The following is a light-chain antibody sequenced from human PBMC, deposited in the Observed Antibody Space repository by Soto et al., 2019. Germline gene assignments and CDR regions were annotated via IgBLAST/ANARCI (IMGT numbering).Light chain of an antibody. CDR3: GTWDSSLSAGGV. CDR1: SSNIGNNY. V-gene: IGLV1-51*01. CDR2: DNN. Sequence: QTVVIQPPSASAAPGQKVTISCSGSSSNIGNNYVSWYQQLPGTAPKLLIYDNNKRPSGIPDRFSGSKSGTSATLGITGLQTGDEADYYCGTWDSSLSAGGVFGGGTQLTVL. J-gene: IGLJ7*01.